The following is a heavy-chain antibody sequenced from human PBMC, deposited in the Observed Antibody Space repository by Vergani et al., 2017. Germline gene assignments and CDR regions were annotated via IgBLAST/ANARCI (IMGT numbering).Heavy chain of an antibody. V-gene: IGHV4-59*01. CDR3: ARQGHHVFGYFDY. Sequence: QVQLQESGPGLVKPSETLSLTCTVSGVSISSYYWSWIRQPPGKGLEWIGYIYYSGSNNYNPSLKSRVTISVDTYKNQFSLKQSSVTAADAAVYYCARQGHHVFGYFDYWGQGTLVTVSS. J-gene: IGHJ4*02. CDR2: IYYSGSN. CDR1: GVSISSYY. D-gene: IGHD3-10*02.